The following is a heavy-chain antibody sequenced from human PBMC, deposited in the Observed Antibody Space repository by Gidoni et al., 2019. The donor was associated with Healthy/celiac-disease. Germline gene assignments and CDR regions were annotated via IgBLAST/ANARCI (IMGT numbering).Heavy chain of an antibody. Sequence: EVQLVESGGGLVKPGGSLRLSCAASGFTFSSYSMNWVLQAPGKGLEWVSSISSSSSYIYYADSVKGRFTISRDNAKNSLYLQMNSLRAEDTAVYYCARGSLRHYFDYWGQGTLVTVSS. CDR3: ARGSLRHYFDY. D-gene: IGHD2-15*01. V-gene: IGHV3-21*01. CDR1: GFTFSSYS. CDR2: ISSSSSYI. J-gene: IGHJ4*02.